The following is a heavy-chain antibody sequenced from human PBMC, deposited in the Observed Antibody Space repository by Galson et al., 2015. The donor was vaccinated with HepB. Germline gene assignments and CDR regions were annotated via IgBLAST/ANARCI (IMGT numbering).Heavy chain of an antibody. CDR3: AREAYGSGGRGYGMDV. CDR2: IWYDGSNK. J-gene: IGHJ6*02. V-gene: IGHV3-33*01. CDR1: GFTFSSYG. D-gene: IGHD3-10*01. Sequence: SLRLSCAASGFTFSSYGMHWVRQAPGKGLEWVAVIWYDGSNKYYADSVKGRFTISRDNSKNTLYLQMNSLRAEDTAVYYCAREAYGSGGRGYGMDVWGQGTTVTVSS.